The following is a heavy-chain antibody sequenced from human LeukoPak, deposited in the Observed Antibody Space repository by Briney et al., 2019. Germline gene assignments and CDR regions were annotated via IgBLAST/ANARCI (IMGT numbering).Heavy chain of an antibody. J-gene: IGHJ3*02. Sequence: ASETLSLTCIVSGGSISSTSYFWGWIRQPPGKGLEWIGIIYYSGSTSYNPSLKSRVTISLHTSKNQFSLKLSSVTAADTAVYYCARQGDAYNSGALDIWGQGTMVTVSS. V-gene: IGHV4-39*01. CDR3: ARQGDAYNSGALDI. D-gene: IGHD5-24*01. CDR2: IYYSGST. CDR1: GGSISSTSYF.